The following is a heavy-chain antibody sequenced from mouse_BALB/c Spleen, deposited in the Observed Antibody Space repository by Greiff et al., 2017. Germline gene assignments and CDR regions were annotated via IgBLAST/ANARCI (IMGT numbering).Heavy chain of an antibody. J-gene: IGHJ1*01. V-gene: IGHV1-54*03. CDR2: INPGSGGT. Sequence: VQLQQSGAELVRPGTSVKVSCKASGYAFTNYLIEWVKQRPGQGLEWIGVINPGSGGTNYNEKFKGKATLTADKSSSTAYMQLSSLTSDDSAVYFCARGGGDWYFDVWGAGTTVTVSS. CDR1: GYAFTNYL. CDR3: ARGGGDWYFDV.